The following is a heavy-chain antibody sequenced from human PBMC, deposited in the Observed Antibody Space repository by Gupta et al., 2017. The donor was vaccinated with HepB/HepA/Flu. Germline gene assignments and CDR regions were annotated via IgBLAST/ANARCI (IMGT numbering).Heavy chain of an antibody. D-gene: IGHD3-10*02. CDR2: INGSGSIT. J-gene: IGHJ4*02. Sequence: EVQLLEYGGGLVEPGGSLRLFSVASGFSFSSSDLAWVRQAPGKGLEWVSEINGSGSITYYADSVKGRFTISRDNSKNSLYLQMNSLRADGTAVYYCAKGTDAVRHGYKYYFDYWVQGALVSVSS. CDR1: GFSFSSSD. V-gene: IGHV3-23*01. CDR3: AKGTDAVRHGYKYYFDY.